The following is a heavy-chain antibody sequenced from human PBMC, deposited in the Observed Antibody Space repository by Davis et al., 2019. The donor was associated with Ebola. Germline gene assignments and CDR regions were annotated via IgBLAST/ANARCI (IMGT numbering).Heavy chain of an antibody. D-gene: IGHD3-10*01. CDR1: GGPISNGGYS. V-gene: IGHV4-30-2*01. J-gene: IGHJ3*02. CDR3: ARGPLIPYYYGPGSDYNGAYGAFDI. Sequence: SETLSLTCAVSGGPISNGGYSWSWIRQPPGKGLEWIGYIYHSGSTYYNPSLKSRVTISLDRSNNQVSLELSSVTAADTAVYYCARGPLIPYYYGPGSDYNGAYGAFDIWGQGTMVTVSS. CDR2: IYHSGST.